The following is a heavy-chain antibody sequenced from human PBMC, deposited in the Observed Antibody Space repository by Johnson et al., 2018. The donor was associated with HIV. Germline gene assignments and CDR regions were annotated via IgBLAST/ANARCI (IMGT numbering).Heavy chain of an antibody. CDR1: GFSFSNYW. CDR2: IKQDGNKK. CDR3: ARGVYSSSWYGAFDI. Sequence: VQLVESGGGLAQPGGSLKVSCAASGFSFSNYWMSWVRQAPGKGLEWVANIKQDGNKKYYVDSVRGRFTISRDNAENSLILQMNSLRAEDTAVYYCARGVYSSSWYGAFDIWGHGTMVTVSS. J-gene: IGHJ3*02. D-gene: IGHD6-13*01. V-gene: IGHV3-7*03.